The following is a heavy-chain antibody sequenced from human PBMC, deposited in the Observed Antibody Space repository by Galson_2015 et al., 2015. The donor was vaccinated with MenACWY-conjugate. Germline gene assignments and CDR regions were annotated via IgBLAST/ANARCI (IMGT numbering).Heavy chain of an antibody. CDR1: GYNFTTYW. Sequence: QSGAEVKKPGESLKISCKASGYNFTTYWIGWVRQMPGKGLEWMGFISPGDSYTRYNPAFQGQVTISADKSISTAYLQWNSLQASDTAMYYCTRHPPGGRGMDVWGQGTTVTVSS. D-gene: IGHD1-26*01. CDR3: TRHPPGGRGMDV. CDR2: ISPGDSYT. V-gene: IGHV5-51*01. J-gene: IGHJ6*02.